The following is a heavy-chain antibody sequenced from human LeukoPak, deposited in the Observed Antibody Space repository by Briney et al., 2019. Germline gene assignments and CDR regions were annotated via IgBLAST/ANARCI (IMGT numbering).Heavy chain of an antibody. Sequence: ASVKVSCKASGYTFTGYYMHWVRQAPGQGLEWMGWINPNSGGTNYAQKFQGRVTMTRDTSISTAYMELSRLRSDDTAVYYCARVTVVRGVIMKSNPWGQGTLVTVSS. CDR3: ARVTVVRGVIMKSNP. J-gene: IGHJ5*02. V-gene: IGHV1-2*02. D-gene: IGHD3-10*01. CDR2: INPNSGGT. CDR1: GYTFTGYY.